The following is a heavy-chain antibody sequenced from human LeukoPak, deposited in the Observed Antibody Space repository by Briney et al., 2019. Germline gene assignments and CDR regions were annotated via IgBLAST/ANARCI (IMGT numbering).Heavy chain of an antibody. Sequence: SETLSLTCTVSGGSISSYYWSWIRQPPGKGLEWIGYIYYTGSTNYSPSLQSRVTISVDTSKNQFSLKLSSVTAADTAVYYCARIDSSGYYYSFDYWGQGTLVTVSS. D-gene: IGHD3-22*01. CDR3: ARIDSSGYYYSFDY. CDR1: GGSISSYY. V-gene: IGHV4-59*01. CDR2: IYYTGST. J-gene: IGHJ4*02.